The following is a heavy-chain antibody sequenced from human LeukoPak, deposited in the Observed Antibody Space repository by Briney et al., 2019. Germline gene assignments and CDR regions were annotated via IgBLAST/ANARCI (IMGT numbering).Heavy chain of an antibody. D-gene: IGHD2-2*01. CDR2: INPNSGGT. V-gene: IGHV1-2*02. Sequence: GASVNVSCKASGYTFTGYYMHWVRQAPGQGLEWMGWINPNSGGTNYAQKFQGRVTMTRDTSISTAYMELSRLRSDDTAVYYCAVTQEGYCSSTSCYWFDPWGQGTLVTVSS. J-gene: IGHJ5*02. CDR3: AVTQEGYCSSTSCYWFDP. CDR1: GYTFTGYY.